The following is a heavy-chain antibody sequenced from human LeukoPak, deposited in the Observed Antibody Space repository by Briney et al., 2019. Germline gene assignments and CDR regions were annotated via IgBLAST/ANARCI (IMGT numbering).Heavy chain of an antibody. V-gene: IGHV3-9*01. J-gene: IGHJ4*02. CDR2: ISWNSGSI. Sequence: GGSLRLSCAASGFTFDDYAMHWVRQAPGKGLEWVSGISWNSGSIGYADSVKGRFTISRDNAKNSLYLQMNSLGAEDTALYYCAKDSGGDYFDYWGQGTLVTVSS. CDR1: GFTFDDYA. D-gene: IGHD2-15*01. CDR3: AKDSGGDYFDY.